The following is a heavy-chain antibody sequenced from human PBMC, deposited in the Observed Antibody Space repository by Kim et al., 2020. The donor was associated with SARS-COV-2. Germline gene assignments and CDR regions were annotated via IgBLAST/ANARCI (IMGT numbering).Heavy chain of an antibody. CDR3: ARISSYYYDSSGNYYFDY. Sequence: SETLSLTCTVSGAPISSSSYYWGWIRQPPGKGLEWTGSIYYSGRTHYNPSLKSRVTISVDTSKNQFSLKLSSVTAADTAVYYCARISSYYYDSSGNYYFDYWGQGTLVTVS. D-gene: IGHD3-22*01. CDR1: GAPISSSSYY. V-gene: IGHV4-39*01. J-gene: IGHJ4*02. CDR2: IYYSGRT.